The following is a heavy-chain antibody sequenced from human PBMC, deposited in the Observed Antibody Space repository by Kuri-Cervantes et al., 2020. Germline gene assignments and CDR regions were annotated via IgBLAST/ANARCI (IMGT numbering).Heavy chain of an antibody. V-gene: IGHV3-21*01. CDR1: GFTFSSYS. Sequence: LSLTCAASGFTFSSYSMNWVRQAPGKGLEWVSSISDAGDSKYYADSVRGRFTISRDNANNSLYLQMNSLRAEDAAVYYCARSSFAYYYFYMDVWGRGATVTVSS. CDR2: ISDAGDSK. D-gene: IGHD3-16*01. J-gene: IGHJ6*03. CDR3: ARSSFAYYYFYMDV.